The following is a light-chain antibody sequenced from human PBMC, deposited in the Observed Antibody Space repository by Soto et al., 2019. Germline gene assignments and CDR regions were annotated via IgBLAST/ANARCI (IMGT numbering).Light chain of an antibody. CDR2: VDSDGSH. Sequence: QLVVTQSPSASASLGASVKFTCTLSSGHSSYAIAWHQQQPEKGPRYLMKVDSDGSHIKGDGIPDRFSGSSSGAERYLTISSLQSEDEADYYCQTWGTGTWVFGGGTKLTVL. CDR3: QTWGTGTWV. J-gene: IGLJ3*02. V-gene: IGLV4-69*01. CDR1: SGHSSYA.